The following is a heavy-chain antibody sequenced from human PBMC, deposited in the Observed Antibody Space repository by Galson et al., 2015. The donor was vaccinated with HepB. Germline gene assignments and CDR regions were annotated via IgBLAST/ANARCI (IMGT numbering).Heavy chain of an antibody. CDR3: AVHDGSGSYYWGNYFDY. Sequence: SVKVSCKVSEYALTEFSMHWVRQAPGKGLEWMGGFDPEDGETIYAQRFQGRVTMTEDTSTDTAYMELTSLRSDDTAVYFCAVHDGSGSYYWGNYFDYWGQGTLVTVSS. D-gene: IGHD3-10*01. V-gene: IGHV1-24*01. J-gene: IGHJ4*02. CDR2: FDPEDGET. CDR1: EYALTEFS.